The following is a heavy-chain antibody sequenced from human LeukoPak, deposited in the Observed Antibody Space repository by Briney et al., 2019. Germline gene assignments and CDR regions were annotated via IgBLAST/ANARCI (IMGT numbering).Heavy chain of an antibody. CDR2: INPNSGGT. CDR3: ARVQLPYYYGSGSYLGLDP. D-gene: IGHD3-10*01. J-gene: IGHJ5*02. CDR1: GYTFTGYY. V-gene: IGHV1-2*02. Sequence: ASVKVSCKASGYTFTGYYMHWVRQAPGQGLEWMGWINPNSGGTNYAQKFQGRVTMTRDTSISTAYMELSRLRSDDTVVYYCARVQLPYYYGSGSYLGLDPWGQGTLVTVSS.